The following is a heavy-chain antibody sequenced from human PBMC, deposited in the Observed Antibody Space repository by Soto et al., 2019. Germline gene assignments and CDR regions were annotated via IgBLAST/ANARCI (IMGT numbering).Heavy chain of an antibody. Sequence: SETLSLTCTVSGFSIISYYWSWVRQPTGKGLEWIGYIYYSGSTNYNPSLKSRVTISVDTSKNQFSLKLSSVTAADTAVYYCARDSPYCSGGSCYSVYFDYWGQGTLVTVSS. V-gene: IGHV4-59*01. D-gene: IGHD2-15*01. J-gene: IGHJ4*02. CDR2: IYYSGST. CDR1: GFSIISYY. CDR3: ARDSPYCSGGSCYSVYFDY.